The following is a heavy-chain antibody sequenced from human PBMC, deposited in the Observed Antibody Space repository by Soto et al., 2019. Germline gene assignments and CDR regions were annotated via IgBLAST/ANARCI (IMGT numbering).Heavy chain of an antibody. CDR3: ARGPDGSYGDYSNYLYYFDY. CDR2: IYYSGST. J-gene: IGHJ4*02. Sequence: SETLSLTCTVSGGSISSSSYYWGWIRQPPGKGLEWIGSIYYSGSTYYNPSLKSRVTISVDTSKNQFSLKLSSVTAADTAVYYCARGPDGSYGDYSNYLYYFDYWGQGTLVTVSS. D-gene: IGHD4-17*01. CDR1: GGSISSSSYY. V-gene: IGHV4-39*01.